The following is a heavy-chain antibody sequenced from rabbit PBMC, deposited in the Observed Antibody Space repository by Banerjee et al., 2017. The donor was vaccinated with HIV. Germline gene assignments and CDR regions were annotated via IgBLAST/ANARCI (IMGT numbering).Heavy chain of an antibody. Sequence: QSLEESGGDLVKPGASLTLTCTASGFSFSSSYWIYWVRQAPGKGLEWIACIYAGSSGITYYASWAKGRFTISKTSSTTVTLQMTSLTAADTATYFCARGTSSSGYYSGSLTLWGQGTLVTVS. CDR1: GFSFSSSYW. J-gene: IGHJ4*01. CDR3: ARGTSSSGYYSGSLTL. CDR2: IYAGSSGIT. V-gene: IGHV1S40*01. D-gene: IGHD1-1*01.